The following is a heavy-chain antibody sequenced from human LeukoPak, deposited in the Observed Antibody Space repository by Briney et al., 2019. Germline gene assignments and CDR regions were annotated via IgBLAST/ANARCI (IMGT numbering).Heavy chain of an antibody. D-gene: IGHD6-13*01. Sequence: SETLSLTCAVYGGSFSGYYWSWIRQPPGKGLEWIGEINHSGSTNYNPSLKSRVTISVDTSKNQFSLKLSSVTAADTAAYYCARGRGIAAAGYNDYWGQGTLVTVSS. CDR1: GGSFSGYY. J-gene: IGHJ4*02. CDR3: ARGRGIAAAGYNDY. V-gene: IGHV4-34*01. CDR2: INHSGST.